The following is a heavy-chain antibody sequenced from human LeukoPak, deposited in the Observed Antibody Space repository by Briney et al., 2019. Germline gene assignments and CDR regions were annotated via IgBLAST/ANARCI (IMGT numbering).Heavy chain of an antibody. Sequence: SETLSLTCTVSGGSISSYYWSWIRQPPGKGLEWIGYINDSGSTNSNPSLKSRVTMSVDTSKNQFSLKLSSVTAADTAVYYCTRRGRNKWGEGNDYWGQGTLVTVPS. CDR2: INDSGST. V-gene: IGHV4-59*08. CDR1: GGSISSYY. D-gene: IGHD1/OR15-1a*01. J-gene: IGHJ4*02. CDR3: TRRGRNKWGEGNDY.